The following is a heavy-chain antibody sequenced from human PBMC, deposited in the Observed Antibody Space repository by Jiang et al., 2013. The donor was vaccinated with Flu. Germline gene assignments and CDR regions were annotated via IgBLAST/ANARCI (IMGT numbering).Heavy chain of an antibody. J-gene: IGHJ3*01. CDR1: GFAFSNYA. CDR3: AILRGYCHSADCRDAFDV. Sequence: VQLLESGGDLVQPGGSLRLSCAAAGFAFSNYALSWVRQAPGKGLEWVATINGPGGSTYYATSVRGRFTLSRDDSKDTLYLQMNSLRAEDTAIYYCAILRGYCHSADCRDAFDVWGQGTKVTVSS. CDR2: INGPGGST. D-gene: IGHD2/OR15-2a*01. V-gene: IGHV3-23*01.